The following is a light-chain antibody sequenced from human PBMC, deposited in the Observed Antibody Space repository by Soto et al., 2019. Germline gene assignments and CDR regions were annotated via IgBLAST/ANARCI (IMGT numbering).Light chain of an antibody. J-gene: IGKJ2*01. V-gene: IGKV3-15*01. Sequence: EIVMTQSPATLSVSPGGSATLSCRASQHVSSNLAWYRQKPGQAPTLLIYRASTRATGIPARFSGSGSGTDFTLTISRLQSEDFAVYYCQQYNNWPYTFGQGTKLEIK. CDR3: QQYNNWPYT. CDR2: RAS. CDR1: QHVSSN.